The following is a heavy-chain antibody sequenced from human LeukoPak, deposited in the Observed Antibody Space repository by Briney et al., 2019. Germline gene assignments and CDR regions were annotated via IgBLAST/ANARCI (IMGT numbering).Heavy chain of an antibody. D-gene: IGHD4-17*01. V-gene: IGHV3-23*01. CDR1: GFTFSSYA. J-gene: IGHJ5*01. CDR3: AKPIGPRYGDYHNSCFDS. CDR2: ISTTT. Sequence: GALRLSCAASGFTFSSYAMSWIRQVSAKGLEWVSAISTTTYYADFLEGRFTISRDNSKSTLYLQMNSLRAEDTAVYYCAKPIGPRYGDYHNSCFDSWGQGTLVTVSS.